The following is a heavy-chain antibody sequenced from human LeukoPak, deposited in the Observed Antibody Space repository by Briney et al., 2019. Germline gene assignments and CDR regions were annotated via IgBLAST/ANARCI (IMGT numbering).Heavy chain of an antibody. Sequence: SVKVSCKASGGTFSSYAISWVRQAPGQGLEWMGGIIPIFGTANYAQKFQGRVTITADEPTSTAYMELSSLRSEDTAVYYCARARPNIAAAAPKSGYYYGMDVWGQGTTVTVSS. CDR2: IIPIFGTA. V-gene: IGHV1-69*13. CDR3: ARARPNIAAAAPKSGYYYGMDV. CDR1: GGTFSSYA. D-gene: IGHD6-13*01. J-gene: IGHJ6*02.